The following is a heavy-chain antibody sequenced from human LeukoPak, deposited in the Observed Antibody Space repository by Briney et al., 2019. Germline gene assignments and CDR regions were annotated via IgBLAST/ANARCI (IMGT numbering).Heavy chain of an antibody. D-gene: IGHD4-11*01. CDR1: GFTFNHYG. V-gene: IGHV3-33*01. CDR2: LWSDGTNQ. J-gene: IGHJ4*02. CDR3: ARDAQRGFDYSNSLEY. Sequence: GGPLSLSCAGAGFTFNHYGMHGVPRPPAKGLKGLAVLWSDGTNQYYAGSVKGRFTISRDDSGNTVYLQMNSLRPEDTGVYYCARDAQRGFDYSNSLEYWGQGTPVTVST.